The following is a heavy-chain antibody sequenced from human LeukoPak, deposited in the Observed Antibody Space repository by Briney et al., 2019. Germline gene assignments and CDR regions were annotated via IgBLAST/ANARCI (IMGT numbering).Heavy chain of an antibody. V-gene: IGHV3-23*01. CDR1: GFTFSSYA. CDR3: ARFGSNSWTRYFDP. J-gene: IGHJ4*02. D-gene: IGHD3/OR15-3a*01. Sequence: PGGSLRLSCAASGFTFSSYAMTWVRQAPGKGLEWVSAISGAGDGTYYADSVRGRFTISRDNSKNMLYLQMNSLRVEDTAVYYCARFGSNSWTRYFDPWGQGTLVTVSS. CDR2: ISGAGDGT.